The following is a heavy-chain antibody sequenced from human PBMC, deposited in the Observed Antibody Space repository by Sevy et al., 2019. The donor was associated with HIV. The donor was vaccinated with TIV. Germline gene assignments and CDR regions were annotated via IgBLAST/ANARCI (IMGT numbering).Heavy chain of an antibody. CDR1: GFTFDDYA. V-gene: IGHV3-9*01. CDR3: AKAYDSSGYYPAPFDY. Sequence: GGSLRLSCAASGFTFDDYAMHWVRQAPGKGLEWVSGISWNSGSIGYADSVKGRFTISRDNAKNSLYLQMNSLRAEDTALYYCAKAYDSSGYYPAPFDYWGQGTLVTVSS. J-gene: IGHJ4*02. D-gene: IGHD3-22*01. CDR2: ISWNSGSI.